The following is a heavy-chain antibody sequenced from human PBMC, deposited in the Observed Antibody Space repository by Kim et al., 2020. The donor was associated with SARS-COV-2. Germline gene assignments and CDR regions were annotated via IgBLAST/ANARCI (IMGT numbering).Heavy chain of an antibody. J-gene: IGHJ4*02. CDR2: ISTYNGNT. V-gene: IGHV1-18*04. Sequence: ASVKVSCKASGYTFTTYAISWVRQAPGQGLEWMGWISTYNGNTNYAQKLQGRVIMTTDTSTSTTYMELRSLTSDDTAVYYCARDGSEAGQQLNYWGQGNLVTVSS. D-gene: IGHD6-13*01. CDR3: ARDGSEAGQQLNY. CDR1: GYTFTTYA.